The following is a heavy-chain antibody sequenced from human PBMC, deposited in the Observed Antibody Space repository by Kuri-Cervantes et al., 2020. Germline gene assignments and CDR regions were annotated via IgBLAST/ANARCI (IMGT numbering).Heavy chain of an antibody. CDR1: GGSISSGGYS. CDR3: ARAYRMTGYYDY. D-gene: IGHD3-9*01. J-gene: IGHJ4*02. Sequence: SCAVSGGSISSGGYSWSWIRQPPGKGLEWIGYIYHSGSTYYNPSLKSRVTISVDRSKNQFSLKLSSVTAADTAVYYCARAYRMTGYYDYWGQGTLVTVSS. CDR2: IYHSGST. V-gene: IGHV4-30-2*01.